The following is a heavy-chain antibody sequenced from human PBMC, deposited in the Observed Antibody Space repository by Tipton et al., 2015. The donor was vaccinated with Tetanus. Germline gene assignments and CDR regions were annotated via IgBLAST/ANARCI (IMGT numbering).Heavy chain of an antibody. Sequence: QVQLVQSGAEVKKPGASVKVSCKASGYTFTSYYMHWVRQAPGQGLEWMGIINPSGGSTSYAQKFQGRVTMTRDTSTSTVYMELSSLRSEDTAAYYCARVFIAVAGHNWFDPWGQGTLVTVSS. V-gene: IGHV1-46*01. CDR3: ARVFIAVAGHNWFDP. J-gene: IGHJ5*02. CDR2: INPSGGST. D-gene: IGHD6-19*01. CDR1: GYTFTSYY.